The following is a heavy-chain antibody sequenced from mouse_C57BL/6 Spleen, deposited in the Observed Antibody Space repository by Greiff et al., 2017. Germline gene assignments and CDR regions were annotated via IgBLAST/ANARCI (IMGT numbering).Heavy chain of an antibody. V-gene: IGHV14-3*01. CDR3: ALYDYEDYYAMDY. CDR2: IDPANGNT. CDR1: GFDFKNTY. D-gene: IGHD2-4*01. Sequence: EVQLQQSVAELVRPGASVKLSCTASGFDFKNTYMHWVKQRPEQGLEWIGRIDPANGNTKYDPKFQGKATITADNSSNTAYLQLSSLTSEDTAIYYCALYDYEDYYAMDYWGQGTSVTVSS. J-gene: IGHJ4*01.